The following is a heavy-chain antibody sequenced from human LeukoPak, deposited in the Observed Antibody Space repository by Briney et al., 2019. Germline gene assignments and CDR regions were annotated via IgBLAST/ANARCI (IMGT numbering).Heavy chain of an antibody. CDR2: ISYDGSNK. CDR3: AKGPWTAVPGCLFDY. D-gene: IGHD3/OR15-3a*01. Sequence: GGSLRLSCAASGFTFSSYGMHWVRQAPGKGLEWVAVISYDGSNKYYADSVKGRFTISRDNSKNTLYLQMNSLRAEDTAVYYCAKGPWTAVPGCLFDYGGQGPLVTASS. V-gene: IGHV3-30*18. J-gene: IGHJ4*02. CDR1: GFTFSSYG.